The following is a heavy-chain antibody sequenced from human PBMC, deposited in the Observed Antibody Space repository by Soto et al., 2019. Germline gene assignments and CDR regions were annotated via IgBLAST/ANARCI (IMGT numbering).Heavy chain of an antibody. CDR1: GFTFSNYE. D-gene: IGHD6-13*01. V-gene: IGHV3-64*01. J-gene: IGHJ6*03. CDR3: ARRGHGSRWPNVYMDV. Sequence: EAQLVESGGGLVQPGGSLRLSCAASGFTFSNYEMHWVRQAPGKGLEYVSGISNNGAHTDYAKSVKGRFTISRDNSENTLSLQMGSLRAEDMALYYCARRGHGSRWPNVYMDVWGKGTTVTVTS. CDR2: ISNNGAHT.